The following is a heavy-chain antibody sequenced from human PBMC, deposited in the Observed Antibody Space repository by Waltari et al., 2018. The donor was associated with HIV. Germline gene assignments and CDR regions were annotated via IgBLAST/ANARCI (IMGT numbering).Heavy chain of an antibody. Sequence: EVHLEESGGGLVQPGGSLRLSCAASGFTFSSYWMHWVRQPPGKGPVWISRINSEGHTPTYADSVKGRFIIARDNARNTLYLEMNSLRVEDTAIYYCARSLPGQGDLDYWGQGNLVTVSS. V-gene: IGHV3-74*01. CDR1: GFTFSSYW. CDR2: INSEGHTP. J-gene: IGHJ4*02. D-gene: IGHD3-16*01. CDR3: ARSLPGQGDLDY.